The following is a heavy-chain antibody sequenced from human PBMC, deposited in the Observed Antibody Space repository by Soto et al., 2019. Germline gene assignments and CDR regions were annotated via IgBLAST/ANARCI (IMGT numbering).Heavy chain of an antibody. Sequence: QVQLVQSGAEVKKPGASVKVSCKASGYSFTTYGISWVRQAPGQGLEWMGWISAYNGNTNYAQKFKGRVTMTTDTATSTVYMELRSLTSDDTAVYYCARDVRVGNAARFVVVIAIFDYWGQGTLVTVSS. D-gene: IGHD2-21*01. CDR2: ISAYNGNT. CDR1: GYSFTTYG. V-gene: IGHV1-18*01. CDR3: ARDVRVGNAARFVVVIAIFDY. J-gene: IGHJ4*02.